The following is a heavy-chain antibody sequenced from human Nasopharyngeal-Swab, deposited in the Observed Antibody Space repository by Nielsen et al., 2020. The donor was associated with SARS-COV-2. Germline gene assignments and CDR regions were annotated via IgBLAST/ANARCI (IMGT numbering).Heavy chain of an antibody. J-gene: IGHJ4*02. D-gene: IGHD6-19*01. CDR2: INRDGSST. CDR3: ARETAVAGDYYCDY. CDR1: GFTLSTYW. Sequence: GGSLRLSCAASGFTLSTYWMHWVRQAPGKGLVWVSRINRDGSSTSYADSVKGRFTIPRENAKNTLYLQMNSLRVEDTAVYYCARETAVAGDYYCDYWGQGTLVAVSS. V-gene: IGHV3-74*01.